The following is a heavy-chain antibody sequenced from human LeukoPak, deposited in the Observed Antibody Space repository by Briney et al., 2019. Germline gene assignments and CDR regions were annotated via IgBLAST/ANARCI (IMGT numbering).Heavy chain of an antibody. J-gene: IGHJ4*02. V-gene: IGHV5-51*01. CDR3: ARRGAADGGHHFDY. CDR1: GYSFTTYW. Sequence: GESLKISCKGSGYSFTTYWIAWVRQMPGKDLEGMGIIYPGDSDTKFSPSFEGQVTISADESISTAYLQWSSLKASDTAMYYCARRGAADGGHHFDYWGQGTLVTVSS. CDR2: IYPGDSDT. D-gene: IGHD6-13*01.